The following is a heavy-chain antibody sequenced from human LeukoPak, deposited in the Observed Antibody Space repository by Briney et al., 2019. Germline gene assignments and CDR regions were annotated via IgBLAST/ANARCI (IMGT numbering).Heavy chain of an antibody. CDR3: ARVGSSEIRPLFDY. Sequence: EASVKVSCKASGYTFTSYYMHWVRQAPGQGLEWMGWISAYNGNTNYAQKLQGRVTMTTDTSTSTAYMELRSLRSDDTAVYYCARVGSSEIRPLFDYWGQGTLVTVSS. D-gene: IGHD3-16*01. V-gene: IGHV1-18*04. CDR1: GYTFTSYY. J-gene: IGHJ4*02. CDR2: ISAYNGNT.